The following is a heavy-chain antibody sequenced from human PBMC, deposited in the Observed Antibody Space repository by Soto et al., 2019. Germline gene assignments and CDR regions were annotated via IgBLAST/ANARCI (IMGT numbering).Heavy chain of an antibody. CDR2: ISTSGSSM. J-gene: IGHJ4*02. CDR1: GFRFSGYE. V-gene: IGHV3-48*03. Sequence: PGGSLRLSCAASGFRFSGYEINWVRQAPGKGLEWVSYISTSGSSMYYADSVKGRFTISRDISKNTLFLQMNSLRAEDTAIYYCAKKVNSGPGSQYFDYWGQGTLVTVSS. CDR3: AKKVNSGPGSQYFDY. D-gene: IGHD3-10*01.